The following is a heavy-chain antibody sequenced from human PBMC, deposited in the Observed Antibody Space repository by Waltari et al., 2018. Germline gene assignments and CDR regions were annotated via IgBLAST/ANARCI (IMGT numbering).Heavy chain of an antibody. V-gene: IGHV1-18*01. J-gene: IGHJ4*02. CDR3: ARDGDYGDYYDY. CDR2: SSAYNGNT. CDR1: GYTFTSYG. Sequence: QVQLVQSGAEVKKPGASVKVSCKASGYTFTSYGSSWVRQAPGQGLEGLGWSSAYNGNTNYAQTFQGRVTMTTYTSTSPAYMELRSLRSDDTAVYYCARDGDYGDYYDYWGQGTLVTVSS. D-gene: IGHD4-17*01.